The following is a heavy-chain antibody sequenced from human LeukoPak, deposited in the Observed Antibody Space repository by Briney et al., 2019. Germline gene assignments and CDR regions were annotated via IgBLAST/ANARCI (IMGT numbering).Heavy chain of an antibody. V-gene: IGHV3-7*05. CDR1: GFTFSTYW. CDR2: LNQDGSEK. Sequence: GGSLRLSCAASGFTFSTYWMSWVRQAPGKGLEWVAILNQDGSEKYYVDSVKGRFTISRDNAENSLYLQMNSLRVEDTAIHYCARRRGDVWGQGTTVTVSS. J-gene: IGHJ6*02. CDR3: ARRRGDV.